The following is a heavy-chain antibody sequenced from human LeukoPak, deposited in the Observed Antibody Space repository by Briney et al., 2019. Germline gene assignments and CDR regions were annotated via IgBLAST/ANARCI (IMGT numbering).Heavy chain of an antibody. CDR2: INPNSGGT. D-gene: IGHD3-10*01. V-gene: IGHV1-2*02. Sequence: ASVKVSCKASGYTFTGYYMHWVRQAPGQGLEWMGWINPNSGGTNYAQKFQGRVTMTRDTSISTAYMELSRLRSDDTAVYYCARVRRNYGSGSYPRYYFDYWGQGTLVTVSS. J-gene: IGHJ4*02. CDR1: GYTFTGYY. CDR3: ARVRRNYGSGSYPRYYFDY.